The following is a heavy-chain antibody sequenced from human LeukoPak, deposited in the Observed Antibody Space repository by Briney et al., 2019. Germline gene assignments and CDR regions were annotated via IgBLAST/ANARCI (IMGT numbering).Heavy chain of an antibody. Sequence: SETLSLTCTVSGGSIRSGSYFWNWIRQPAGKGLEWIGRIHTSGTTSYNPSLLRRVTMSVDTSKNQFSVKLTSVTAADTAVYYCARGYCSTTGCYYGVNWFDPWGQGTLVTVSS. D-gene: IGHD2-2*01. CDR3: ARGYCSTTGCYYGVNWFDP. J-gene: IGHJ5*02. CDR1: GGSIRSGSYF. CDR2: IHTSGTT. V-gene: IGHV4-61*02.